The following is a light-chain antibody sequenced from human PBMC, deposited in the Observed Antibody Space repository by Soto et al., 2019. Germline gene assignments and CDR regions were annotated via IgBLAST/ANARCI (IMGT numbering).Light chain of an antibody. CDR2: DAS. CDR1: QSVSNY. V-gene: IGKV1-39*01. CDR3: QQGYYNPP. J-gene: IGKJ1*01. Sequence: DIPMTQSPSSLSASVGDRVTITCRASQSVSNYLHWYQQKPGKAPNLLIYDASSLQSGVPSRFSGSGSGTDFTLTISSLQHEDFATYYCQQGYYNPPFGQGTKVEI.